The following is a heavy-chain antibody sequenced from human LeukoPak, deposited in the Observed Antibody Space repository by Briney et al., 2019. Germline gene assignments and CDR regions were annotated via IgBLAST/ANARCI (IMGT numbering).Heavy chain of an antibody. D-gene: IGHD4-17*01. V-gene: IGHV3-48*04. CDR3: ARTYGDYRIPGLDWFDP. CDR1: GFTFSSYS. J-gene: IGHJ5*02. CDR2: ISSSSSTI. Sequence: PGGSLRLSCAASGFTFSSYSMNWVRQAPGKGLEWVSYISSSSSTIYYADSVKGRFTISRDNAKNSLYLQMNSLRAEDTAVYYCARTYGDYRIPGLDWFDPWGQGTLVTVSS.